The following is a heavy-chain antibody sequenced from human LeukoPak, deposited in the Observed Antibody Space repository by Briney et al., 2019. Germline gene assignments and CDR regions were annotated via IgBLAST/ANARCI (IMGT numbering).Heavy chain of an antibody. V-gene: IGHV3-23*01. CDR2: IGGSGGTT. Sequence: PGGSLRLSCAASGFTFSNYVMSWVRQAPGKGLEWVSSIGGSGGTTYYADSVKGRFTISRDNSENTLYLQMTSLRAEDTAVYYCTKGTLNYYDSSAADYWGQGTLVTVSS. J-gene: IGHJ4*02. CDR1: GFTFSNYV. CDR3: TKGTLNYYDSSAADY. D-gene: IGHD3-22*01.